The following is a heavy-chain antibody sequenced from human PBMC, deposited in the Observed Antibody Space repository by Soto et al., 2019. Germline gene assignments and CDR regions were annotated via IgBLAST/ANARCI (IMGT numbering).Heavy chain of an antibody. CDR3: AAELRCSGGSCYSSFDAFDI. V-gene: IGHV1-58*01. Sequence: QMQLVQSGPEVKKPGTSVKVSCKASGFTFTSSAVQWVRQARGQRLEWIGWIVVGSGNTNYEQKFQERVTITRDMSTSTAYMELSSLRSEDTAVYYCAAELRCSGGSCYSSFDAFDIWGQGTMVTVSS. CDR2: IVVGSGNT. D-gene: IGHD2-15*01. J-gene: IGHJ3*02. CDR1: GFTFTSSA.